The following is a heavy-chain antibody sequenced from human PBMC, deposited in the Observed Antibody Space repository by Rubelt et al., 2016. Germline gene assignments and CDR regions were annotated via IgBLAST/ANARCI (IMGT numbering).Heavy chain of an antibody. CDR1: GGSFSGYY. D-gene: IGHD3-22*01. CDR2: INHSGST. CDR3: ARDHPIVVGCFDY. V-gene: IGHV4-34*01. Sequence: QVQLQQWGAGLLKPSETLSLTCAVHGGSFSGYYWSWIRQPPGKGLEWIGEINHSGSTNYNPSLKSRVSISVDTSKNQFSLKLSSVTAADTAVYYCARDHPIVVGCFDYWGQGTLVTVSS. J-gene: IGHJ4*02.